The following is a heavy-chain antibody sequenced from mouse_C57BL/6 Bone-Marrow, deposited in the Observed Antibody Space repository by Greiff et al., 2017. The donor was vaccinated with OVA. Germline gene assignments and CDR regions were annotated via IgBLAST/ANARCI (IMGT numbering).Heavy chain of an antibody. CDR2: IYPGNSDT. Sequence: EVQLQQSGTVLARPGASVKMSCKTSGYTFTSYWMHWVKQRPGQGLEWIGAIYPGNSDTSYNQKFKGKAKLTAVTSASTAYMELSSLTNEDSAVYYCTRSLTGTYYFYYWGQGTTLTVSS. V-gene: IGHV1-5*01. CDR3: TRSLTGTYYFYY. D-gene: IGHD4-1*01. J-gene: IGHJ2*01. CDR1: GYTFTSYW.